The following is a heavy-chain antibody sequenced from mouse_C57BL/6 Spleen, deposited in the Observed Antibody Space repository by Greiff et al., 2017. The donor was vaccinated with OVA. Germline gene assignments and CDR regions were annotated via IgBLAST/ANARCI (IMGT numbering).Heavy chain of an antibody. D-gene: IGHD2-1*01. CDR2: ISYDGSN. CDR1: GYSITSGYY. Sequence: EVKLQESGPGLVKPSQSLSLTCSVTGYSITSGYYWNWIRQFPGNKLEWMGYISYDGSNNYNPSLKNRISITRDTSKNQFFLKLNSVTTEDTATYYCARANGNPWFAYWGQGTLVTVSA. V-gene: IGHV3-6*01. J-gene: IGHJ3*01. CDR3: ARANGNPWFAY.